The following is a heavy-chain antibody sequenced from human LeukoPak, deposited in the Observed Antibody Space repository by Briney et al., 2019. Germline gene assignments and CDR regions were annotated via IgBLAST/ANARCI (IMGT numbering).Heavy chain of an antibody. J-gene: IGHJ4*02. D-gene: IGHD2-21*02. CDR3: ARLVRAYCGGDCRDAFDY. CDR2: ISSSSSYI. V-gene: IGHV3-21*01. Sequence: GGSLRLSCAAPGFSFTTYSMNWARQAPGKGLEWVSSISSSSSYIYYADSVKGRFTISRDNAKNSLYLQMNSLRAEDTAVYYCARLVRAYCGGDCRDAFDYWGQGTLVTVSS. CDR1: GFSFTTYS.